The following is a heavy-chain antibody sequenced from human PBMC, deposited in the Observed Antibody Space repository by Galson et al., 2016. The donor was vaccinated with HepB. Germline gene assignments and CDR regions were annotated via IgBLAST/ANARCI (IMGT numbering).Heavy chain of an antibody. J-gene: IGHJ3*02. D-gene: IGHD1-26*01. Sequence: SGYTFTGYYLHWVRQAPGQGLEWMGWINPNSGGTKYAQKFQGWVTMTRDTSISTAYMELSRLTSDDTAVYYCARDNSGAFDIWGQGTMVTVSS. CDR1: GYTFTGYY. V-gene: IGHV1-2*04. CDR3: ARDNSGAFDI. CDR2: INPNSGGT.